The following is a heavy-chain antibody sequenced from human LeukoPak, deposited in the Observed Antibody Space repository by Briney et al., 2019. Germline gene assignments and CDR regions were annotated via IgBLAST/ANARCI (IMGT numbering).Heavy chain of an antibody. J-gene: IGHJ4*02. CDR3: ARDLDGSSSFYY. CDR1: GGSISSHY. CDR2: IYYSGST. V-gene: IGHV4-59*11. Sequence: SETLSLTCTVYGGSISSHYWSWIRQPPGKGLEWIRYIYYSGSTNYNPSLKSRVTISVDTSKNQFSLKLSSVTAADTAVYYCARDLDGSSSFYYWGQGTLVTVSS. D-gene: IGHD6-6*01.